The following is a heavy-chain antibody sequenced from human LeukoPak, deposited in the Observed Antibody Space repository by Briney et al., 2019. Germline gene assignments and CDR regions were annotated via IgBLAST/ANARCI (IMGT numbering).Heavy chain of an antibody. J-gene: IGHJ3*02. Sequence: PGGSLRLSCAASGFTFDDYAMHWVRQAPGKGLEWVSGISRNSGSIGYADSVKGRFTISRDNAKNSLYLQMNSLRAEDMALYYCAKESSYDSSGYDAFDIWGQGTMVTVSS. CDR2: ISRNSGSI. V-gene: IGHV3-9*03. CDR1: GFTFDDYA. D-gene: IGHD3-22*01. CDR3: AKESSYDSSGYDAFDI.